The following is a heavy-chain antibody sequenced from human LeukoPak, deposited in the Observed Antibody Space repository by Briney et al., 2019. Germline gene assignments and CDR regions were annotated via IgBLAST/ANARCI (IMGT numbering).Heavy chain of an antibody. CDR1: GGSLSSYY. V-gene: IGHV4-4*07. Sequence: SETLSLTCTVSGGSLSSYYWSWIRQPAGKGLEWIGRIYTSGSTNYHPSLQSRVTMSVDTSKNQFSLKLSSVTAADTAVYYCARDHPVAVAGFDYWGQRTLLTVSS. D-gene: IGHD6-19*01. J-gene: IGHJ4*02. CDR2: IYTSGST. CDR3: ARDHPVAVAGFDY.